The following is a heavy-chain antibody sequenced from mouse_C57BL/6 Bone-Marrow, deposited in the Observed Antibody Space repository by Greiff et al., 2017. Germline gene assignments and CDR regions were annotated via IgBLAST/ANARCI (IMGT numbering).Heavy chain of an antibody. CDR3: ARSSLRQAMDY. CDR2: IRNKANGYTT. Sequence: EVHLVESGGGLVQPGGSLSLSCAASGFTFTDYYMSWVRQPPGKALEWLGFIRNKANGYTTEYSASVKGRFTISRDNSQSILYLQMNALRAEDSATYYCARSSLRQAMDYWGQGTSVTVSS. D-gene: IGHD2-4*01. V-gene: IGHV7-3*01. J-gene: IGHJ4*01. CDR1: GFTFTDYY.